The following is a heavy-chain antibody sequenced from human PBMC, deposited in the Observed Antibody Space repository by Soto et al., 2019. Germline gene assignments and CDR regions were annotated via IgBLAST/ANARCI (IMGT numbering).Heavy chain of an antibody. CDR1: GYTFTSYG. CDR2: ISAYNGNT. Sequence: AAPVKGACKASGYTFTSYGSSWGRQATGQGLEWMGWISAYNGNTNYAQKLQGRVTMTTDTSTSTAYMELRSLRSDDTAVYYCARVPVLGYCISTTCYSFDYWGQGTLVTVSS. D-gene: IGHD2-2*01. V-gene: IGHV1-18*01. CDR3: ARVPVLGYCISTTCYSFDY. J-gene: IGHJ4*02.